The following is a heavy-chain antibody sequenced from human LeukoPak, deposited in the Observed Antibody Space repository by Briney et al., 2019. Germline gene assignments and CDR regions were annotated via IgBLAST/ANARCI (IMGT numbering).Heavy chain of an antibody. CDR3: TRPIYCGGDCYGFGY. J-gene: IGHJ4*02. Sequence: GGSLRLSCAASGFTSSGSAMHWVRQASGKGLEWVGRIRSKANSYATAYAASVKGRFTISRDDSKNTAYLQMNSLKTEDTAVYYCTRPIYCGGDCYGFGYWGQGTLVTVSS. V-gene: IGHV3-73*01. CDR1: GFTSSGSA. D-gene: IGHD2-21*02. CDR2: IRSKANSYAT.